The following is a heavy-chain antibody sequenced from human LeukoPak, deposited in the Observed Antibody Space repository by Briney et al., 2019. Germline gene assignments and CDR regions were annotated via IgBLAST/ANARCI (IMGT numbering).Heavy chain of an antibody. Sequence: PGGALRLSCADSGFSFSSHWMIWVRQAPRMGLEWMANIKPDGSEKYHVDSVRGRFTISRDNAKNSQYLQMNSLRAEDTAVYYCGVSRYNYGYDYWDQGTLVSVSS. CDR2: IKPDGSEK. CDR1: GFSFSSHW. V-gene: IGHV3-7*01. D-gene: IGHD5-18*01. CDR3: GVSRYNYGYDY. J-gene: IGHJ4*02.